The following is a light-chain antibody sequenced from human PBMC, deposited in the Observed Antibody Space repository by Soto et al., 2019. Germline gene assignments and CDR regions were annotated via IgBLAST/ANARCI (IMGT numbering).Light chain of an antibody. CDR2: KAS. Sequence: DIQMSQSRWTLSASVGDRVTSTCRASQSISSWLAWYQQKPGKAPKLLINKASTLKSGVPSRFSGSGSGTEFTLTISSLQPDDFATYYCQHYNSYSEAFGQGTKVDIK. V-gene: IGKV1-5*03. CDR1: QSISSW. CDR3: QHYNSYSEA. J-gene: IGKJ1*01.